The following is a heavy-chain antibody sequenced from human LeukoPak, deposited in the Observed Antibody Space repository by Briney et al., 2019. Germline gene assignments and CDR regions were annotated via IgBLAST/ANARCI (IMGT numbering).Heavy chain of an antibody. J-gene: IGHJ4*02. Sequence: PSETLSLTCTVSGGSISSYYWSWIRQPPGKGLEWIGYIYYSGSTNYNPSLKSRVTISVDTSKNQFSLKLSSVTAADTAVYYCARHGGAAAGIYFDYWGQGTLVTVSS. D-gene: IGHD6-13*01. V-gene: IGHV4-59*08. CDR2: IYYSGST. CDR1: GGSISSYY. CDR3: ARHGGAAAGIYFDY.